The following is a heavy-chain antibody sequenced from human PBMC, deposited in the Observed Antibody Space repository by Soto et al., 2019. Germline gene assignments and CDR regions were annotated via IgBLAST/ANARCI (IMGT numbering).Heavy chain of an antibody. CDR2: ISGDDEK. D-gene: IGHD3-16*01. J-gene: IGHJ6*02. Sequence: QITLKESGPTQVKPTQTLTLTCTFSGFSLITGGVSVAWIRQPPGKALEWLALISGDDEKRYSPSLKSRLTITKDTTKNLVVFTMTNMDPLDTATYYCSHRRGMIMDVWGQGTTVTVSS. CDR1: GFSLITGGVS. V-gene: IGHV2-5*02. CDR3: SHRRGMIMDV.